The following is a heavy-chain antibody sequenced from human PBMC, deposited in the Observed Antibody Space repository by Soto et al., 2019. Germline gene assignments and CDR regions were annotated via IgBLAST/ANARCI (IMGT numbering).Heavy chain of an antibody. CDR1: GGSISSYY. J-gene: IGHJ4*02. Sequence: QVQLQESGPGLVKPSETLSLTCTVSGGSISSYYWSWIRQPPGKGLEWIGYIYYSGSTNYNPSLKSRVTISVATSKNQFSLTLSSVTAAHTAVYYCARRYGGTLDYCGQGTLVTVSS. CDR3: ARRYGGTLDY. CDR2: IYYSGST. V-gene: IGHV4-59*08. D-gene: IGHD4-17*01.